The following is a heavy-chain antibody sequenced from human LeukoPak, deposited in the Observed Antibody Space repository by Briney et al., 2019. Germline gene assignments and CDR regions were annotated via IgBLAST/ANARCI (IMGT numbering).Heavy chain of an antibody. D-gene: IGHD4-17*01. CDR2: SGST. J-gene: IGHJ5*02. CDR1: GYSISSGYY. V-gene: IGHV4-38-2*02. Sequence: PSETLSLTCTVSGYSISSGYYWGWIRQPPGKGLEWIGSGSTYYNPSLKSRVTISVDTSKNQFSLKLSSVTAADTAVYYCARAYGDYDLNWFDPWGQGTLVTVSS. CDR3: ARAYGDYDLNWFDP.